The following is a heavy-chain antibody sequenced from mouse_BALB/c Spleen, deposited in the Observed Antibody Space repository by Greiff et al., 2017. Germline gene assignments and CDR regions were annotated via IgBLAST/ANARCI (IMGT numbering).Heavy chain of an antibody. CDR2: ILPGSGST. Sequence: VKLQESGAELMKPGASVKISCKATGYTFSSYWIEWVKQRPGHGLEWIGEILPGSGSTNYNEKFKGKATFTADTSSNTAYMQLSSLTSEDSAVYYCAREGVSNYYGSSYVGFAYWGQGTLVTVSA. CDR1: GYTFSSYW. CDR3: AREGVSNYYGSSYVGFAY. V-gene: IGHV1-9*01. D-gene: IGHD1-1*01. J-gene: IGHJ3*01.